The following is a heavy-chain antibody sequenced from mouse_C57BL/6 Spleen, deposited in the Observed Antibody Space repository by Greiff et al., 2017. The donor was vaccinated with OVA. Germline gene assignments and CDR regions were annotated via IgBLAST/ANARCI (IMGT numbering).Heavy chain of an antibody. CDR1: GFTFSSYA. D-gene: IGHD2-5*01. Sequence: EVQGVESGGGLVKPGGSLKLSCAASGFTFSSYAMSWVRQTPEKRLEWVATISDGGSYTYYPDNVKGRFTISRDNAKNNLYLQMSHLKSEDTAMYYCARDLRSNFYFDYWGQGTTLTVSS. J-gene: IGHJ2*01. V-gene: IGHV5-4*01. CDR2: ISDGGSYT. CDR3: ARDLRSNFYFDY.